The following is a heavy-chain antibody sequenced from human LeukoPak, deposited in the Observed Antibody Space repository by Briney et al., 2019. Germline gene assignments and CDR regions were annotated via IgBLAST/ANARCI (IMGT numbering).Heavy chain of an antibody. CDR3: VRDEVLQQLVPPAYYYYYMDV. J-gene: IGHJ6*03. V-gene: IGHV4-4*07. Sequence: PSETLSLTCTVSGGSISSYYWSWIRQPAGKGLEWIGRIYTSGSTNYNPSLKSRVTMSVDTSKNQFSLKLSSVTAADTAVYYCVRDEVLQQLVPPAYYYYYMDVWGQGTTVTVSS. D-gene: IGHD6-13*01. CDR2: IYTSGST. CDR1: GGSISSYY.